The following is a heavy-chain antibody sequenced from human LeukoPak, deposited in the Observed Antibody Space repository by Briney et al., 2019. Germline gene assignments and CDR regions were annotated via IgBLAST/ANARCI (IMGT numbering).Heavy chain of an antibody. V-gene: IGHV3-9*01. D-gene: IGHD1-26*01. CDR3: AKGSTGSFLTDY. CDR2: ISWNSGSI. Sequence: GGSLRLSCAASGFTFDDYAMHWVRQAPGKGLEWVSGISWNSGSIGYADSVKGRFTNSRDNAKKSLFLQMNSLRAEDTALYYCAKGSTGSFLTDYWGQGTLVTVSS. J-gene: IGHJ4*02. CDR1: GFTFDDYA.